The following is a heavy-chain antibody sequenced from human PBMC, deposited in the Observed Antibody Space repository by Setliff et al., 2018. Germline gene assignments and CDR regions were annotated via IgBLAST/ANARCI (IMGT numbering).Heavy chain of an antibody. CDR1: GASISSGSNY. Sequence: SETLSLTCSVSGASISSGSNYWSWIRQPAGKGVEWIGHILSSGGTNYNPSLKNRVSISLDTSKNQFSLNLNSVTAADTAVYFCARDTPHDPVSSNWYRYWFDPWGQGILVTVSS. CDR2: ILSSGGT. V-gene: IGHV4-61*09. CDR3: ARDTPHDPVSSNWYRYWFDP. D-gene: IGHD6-13*01. J-gene: IGHJ5*02.